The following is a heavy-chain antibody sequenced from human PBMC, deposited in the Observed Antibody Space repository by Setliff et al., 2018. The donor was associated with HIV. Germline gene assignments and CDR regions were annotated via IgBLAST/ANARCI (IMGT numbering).Heavy chain of an antibody. CDR3: ARDGGEYNYGSVRYFDY. CDR1: GFNFGSYA. D-gene: IGHD5-18*01. Sequence: LRLSCAVSGFNFGSYAIHWVRLAPGQGPQWVALISYDGNNQWYADSVKGRFTISRDNSKNTLHLELNNLRPEDTAVYYCARDGGEYNYGSVRYFDYWSQGTLVTVSS. J-gene: IGHJ4*02. CDR2: ISYDGNNQ. V-gene: IGHV3-30-3*01.